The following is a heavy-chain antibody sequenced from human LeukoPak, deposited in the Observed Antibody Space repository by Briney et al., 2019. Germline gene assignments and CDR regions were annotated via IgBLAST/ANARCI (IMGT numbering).Heavy chain of an antibody. CDR3: ARDTLIYGSGVNWFDP. CDR1: GFTFGSYP. D-gene: IGHD3-10*01. Sequence: GRSLRLSCAASGFTFGSYPMHWVRQAPGKGLEGVAVISEDGRNKYYADSVKGRFTISRDKSKNTLYLQMNSLRPENTAVYYCARDTLIYGSGVNWFDPWGQGTLVTVSS. CDR2: ISEDGRNK. V-gene: IGHV3-30*04. J-gene: IGHJ5*02.